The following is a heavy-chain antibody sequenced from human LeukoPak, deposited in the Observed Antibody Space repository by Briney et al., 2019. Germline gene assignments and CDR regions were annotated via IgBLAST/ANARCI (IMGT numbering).Heavy chain of an antibody. CDR1: GFTFSSYA. Sequence: GGSLRLSCAASGFTFSSYAMNWVRQAPGKGLEWVSSFGGNGGNTYYADSVRGRFTISRDNSKNTLYLQMNSLRAEDTAIYFCAKSLNWNFESWGRGTLVTVSS. J-gene: IGHJ4*02. CDR3: AKSLNWNFES. D-gene: IGHD1-1*01. CDR2: FGGNGGNT. V-gene: IGHV3-23*01.